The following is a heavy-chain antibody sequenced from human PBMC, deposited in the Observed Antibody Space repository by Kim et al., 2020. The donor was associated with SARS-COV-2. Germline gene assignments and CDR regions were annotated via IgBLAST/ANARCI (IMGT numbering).Heavy chain of an antibody. Sequence: ASVKVSCKASGYTFTGYYIHWVRLGPGQGLEWMGRINPESGDSIYAQKFRDRVSMTRDTSIITAYMELSSLGPDDIGVYYCARGSYHDGLDIWGQGTMVTVSS. CDR3: ARGSYHDGLDI. CDR1: GYTFTGYY. J-gene: IGHJ3*02. CDR2: INPESGDS. V-gene: IGHV1-2*05. D-gene: IGHD3-16*02.